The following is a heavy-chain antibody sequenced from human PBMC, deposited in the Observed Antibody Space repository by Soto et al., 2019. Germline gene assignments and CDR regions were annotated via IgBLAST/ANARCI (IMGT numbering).Heavy chain of an antibody. Sequence: QVQLQESGPGLVKPSGTLSLTCDVSGGSISSSNWWGWVRQPPGKGLEWIGEIYHSGSTNYNPSLKSRVTISLDKSKNQFSLKLNSVTAADTAVYYCARYSGSQYYFDYWGQGTLVTVSS. V-gene: IGHV4-4*02. CDR2: IYHSGST. J-gene: IGHJ4*02. D-gene: IGHD1-26*01. CDR1: GGSISSSNW. CDR3: ARYSGSQYYFDY.